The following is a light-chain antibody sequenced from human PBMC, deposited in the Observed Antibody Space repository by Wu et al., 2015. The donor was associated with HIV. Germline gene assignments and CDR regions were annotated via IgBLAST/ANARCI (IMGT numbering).Light chain of an antibody. J-gene: IGKJ3*01. CDR2: DAS. CDR3: QQYGSSPLFT. CDR1: RSVSYA. V-gene: IGKV3-20*01. Sequence: EIVMTQSPAALSVSPGERATLSCRASRSVSYALAWYQQKPGQTPRLLIYDASNRATGIPDRFSGSGSGTDFTLTISRLEPEDFAVYYCQQYGSSPLFTFGPGTKVDIK.